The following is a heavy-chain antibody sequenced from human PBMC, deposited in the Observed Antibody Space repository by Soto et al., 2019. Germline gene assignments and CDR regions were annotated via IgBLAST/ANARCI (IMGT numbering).Heavy chain of an antibody. Sequence: QITLKESGPTLVKPTQTLTLTCTFSGFSLSTSGVGVGWIRQPPGKALEWLALIYWDDDKRYSPSLKSRLTNPKDPSQNQVVLNITQMDPVETATYFCAHRGGEYYYGSGRTPPPPNWFDPWGQGTLVTVSS. CDR2: IYWDDDK. D-gene: IGHD3-10*01. V-gene: IGHV2-5*02. CDR1: GFSLSTSGVG. J-gene: IGHJ5*02. CDR3: AHRGGEYYYGSGRTPPPPNWFDP.